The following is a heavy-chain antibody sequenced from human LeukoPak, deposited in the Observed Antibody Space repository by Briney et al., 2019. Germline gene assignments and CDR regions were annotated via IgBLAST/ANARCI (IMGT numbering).Heavy chain of an antibody. CDR3: ARTGTTGERGDC. J-gene: IGHJ4*02. D-gene: IGHD1-7*01. CDR1: GGSISSGGYY. CDR2: IYYSGST. V-gene: IGHV4-31*03. Sequence: SETLSLTCTVSGGSISSGGYYWSWIRQHPGKGLEWIGYIYYSGSTYYNPSLKSRVTISVDTSKNQFSLKLSSVTAADTAVYYCARTGTTGERGDCWGQGTLVTVSS.